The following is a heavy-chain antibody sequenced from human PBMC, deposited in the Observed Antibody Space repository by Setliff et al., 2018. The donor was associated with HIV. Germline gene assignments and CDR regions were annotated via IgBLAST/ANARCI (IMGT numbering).Heavy chain of an antibody. V-gene: IGHV3-53*05. CDR3: ARVWMATVSSDY. Sequence: GGSLRLSCAASAFNVSHNHMTWVRQAPGKGLEWVYIIYSDGRTYYADSVKGRFTISRDNSKNTLYLQMNSLTTEDTALYYCARVWMATVSSDYWGQGSLVTVSS. CDR1: AFNVSHNH. CDR2: IYSDGRT. D-gene: IGHD3-3*01. J-gene: IGHJ4*02.